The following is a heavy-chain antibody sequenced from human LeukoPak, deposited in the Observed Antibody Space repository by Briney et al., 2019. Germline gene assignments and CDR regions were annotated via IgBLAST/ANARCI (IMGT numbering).Heavy chain of an antibody. D-gene: IGHD1-20*01. J-gene: IGHJ4*02. Sequence: GGSLRLSCAASGFTFSSYGMHWVRQAPGKGLEWVAFIRYDGSNKYYADSVKGRFTISRDNSKNTLYLQMNSLRAEDTAVYYCATLTGTPTPYYFDYWGQGTLVTVSS. V-gene: IGHV3-30*02. CDR2: IRYDGSNK. CDR3: ATLTGTPTPYYFDY. CDR1: GFTFSSYG.